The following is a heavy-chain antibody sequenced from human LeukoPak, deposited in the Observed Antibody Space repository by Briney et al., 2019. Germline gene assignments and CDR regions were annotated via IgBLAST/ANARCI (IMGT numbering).Heavy chain of an antibody. Sequence: TGGSLRLSCAASGFTFSSYAMAWVRQAPGKGLEWVSSVTGSGSTTYYADSVRGRFTISRDNSKNTVYLQMNSLRADDTAVYYCARVDIVVVPAAIEVDYYYYYGMDVWGQGTTVTVSS. V-gene: IGHV3-23*01. CDR3: ARVDIVVVPAAIEVDYYYYYGMDV. CDR1: GFTFSSYA. CDR2: VTGSGSTT. D-gene: IGHD2-2*01. J-gene: IGHJ6*02.